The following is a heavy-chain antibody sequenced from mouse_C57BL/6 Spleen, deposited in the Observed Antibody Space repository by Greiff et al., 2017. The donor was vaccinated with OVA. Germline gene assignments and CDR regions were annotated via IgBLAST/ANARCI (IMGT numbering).Heavy chain of an antibody. Sequence: VQLVESDAELVKPGASVKISCKVSGYTFTDHTIHWMKQRPEQGLEWIGYIYPRDGSTKYNEKFKGKATLTADKSSSTAYMQLNSLTSEDSAVYFCAKDRYSNYIRGYFDVWGTGTTVTVSS. D-gene: IGHD2-5*01. J-gene: IGHJ1*03. V-gene: IGHV1-78*01. CDR2: IYPRDGST. CDR3: AKDRYSNYIRGYFDV. CDR1: GYTFTDHT.